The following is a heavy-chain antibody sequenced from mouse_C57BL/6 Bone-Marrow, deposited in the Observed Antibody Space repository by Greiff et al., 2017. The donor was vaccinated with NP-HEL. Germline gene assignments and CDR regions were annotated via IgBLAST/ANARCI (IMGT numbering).Heavy chain of an antibody. CDR1: GFNIKDDY. CDR3: TPYYYGSSYRFAY. V-gene: IGHV14-4*01. CDR2: IDPENGDT. Sequence: VQLQQSGAELVRPGASVKLSCTASGFNIKDDYMHWVKQRPEQGLEWIGWIDPENGDTEYASKFQGKATITADTSSTTAYLQLSSLTSEDTAVYYCTPYYYGSSYRFAYWGQGTLVTVSA. D-gene: IGHD1-1*01. J-gene: IGHJ3*01.